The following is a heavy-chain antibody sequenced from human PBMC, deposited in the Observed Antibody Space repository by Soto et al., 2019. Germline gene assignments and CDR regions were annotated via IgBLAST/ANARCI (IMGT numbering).Heavy chain of an antibody. V-gene: IGHV3-11*01. CDR2: ISSRANTI. CDR3: AKDSWAIFGVPAGEYYAMDV. D-gene: IGHD3-3*01. CDR1: GFTFSDYY. Sequence: GGSLRLSCAASGFTFSDYYMSWIRQAPGKGLEWVSYISSRANTIYYADSVKGRFTISRDNAKNTVYLQMNDLRVEDAAEYFCAKDSWAIFGVPAGEYYAMDVWGQGTTVTVSS. J-gene: IGHJ6*02.